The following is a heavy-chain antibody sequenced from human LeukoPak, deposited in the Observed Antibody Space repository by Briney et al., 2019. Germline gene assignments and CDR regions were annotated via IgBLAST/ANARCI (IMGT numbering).Heavy chain of an antibody. V-gene: IGHV4-30-2*01. CDR3: ARHLSSGSGSYYGRFDS. CDR2: IYHSGST. CDR1: GGSISSGGYY. D-gene: IGHD3-10*01. J-gene: IGHJ4*02. Sequence: SETLSLTCTVSGGSISSGGYYWSWIRQPPGKGLEWIGYIYHSGSTYYNPSLKSRVTISVDRSKNQFSLKLSSVTAADTAVYYCARHLSSGSGSYYGRFDSWGQGTLVTVSS.